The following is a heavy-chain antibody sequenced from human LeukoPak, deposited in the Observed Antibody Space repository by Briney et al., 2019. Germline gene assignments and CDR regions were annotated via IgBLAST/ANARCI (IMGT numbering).Heavy chain of an antibody. D-gene: IGHD2-2*01. CDR2: ITSSSSYI. J-gene: IGHJ5*02. Sequence: GGSLRLSCAASGFTFSSYSMNWVRQAPGKGLEWVSSITSSSSYIYYADSVKGRFTISRDNAKNSLYLQMNSLRAEDTAVYYCARDPYSGYCSSTSCSNWFDPWDQGTLVTVSS. CDR3: ARDPYSGYCSSTSCSNWFDP. CDR1: GFTFSSYS. V-gene: IGHV3-21*01.